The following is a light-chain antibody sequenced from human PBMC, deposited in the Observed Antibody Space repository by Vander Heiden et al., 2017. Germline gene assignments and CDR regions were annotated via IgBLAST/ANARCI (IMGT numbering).Light chain of an antibody. V-gene: IGLV8-61*01. J-gene: IGLJ2*01. CDR1: SGSVSSTYY. CDR3: VLYLGNCISK. Sequence: QPVVTQEPSFSVSPGGTVTLTCGLSSGSVSSTYYPSWYQQTPGQPPRTLIYSTNTRSSGVPDRFSGSILGNKAALTITGAQADDESDYYCVLYLGNCISKFGGGTKLTVL. CDR2: STN.